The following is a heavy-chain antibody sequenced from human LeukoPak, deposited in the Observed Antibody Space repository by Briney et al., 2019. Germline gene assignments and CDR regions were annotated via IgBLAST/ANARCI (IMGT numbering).Heavy chain of an antibody. CDR1: GFTFDGYA. D-gene: IGHD4-17*01. J-gene: IGHJ6*03. Sequence: PGGSLRLSCAASGFTFDGYAMHWVRQAPGKGLEWVSLISGDGGSTYYADSVKGRFTISRDNSKNSLYLQMNSLRTEDTALYYCAKDYGDYRNYYYYYMDVWGKGTTVTVSS. V-gene: IGHV3-43*02. CDR2: ISGDGGST. CDR3: AKDYGDYRNYYYYYMDV.